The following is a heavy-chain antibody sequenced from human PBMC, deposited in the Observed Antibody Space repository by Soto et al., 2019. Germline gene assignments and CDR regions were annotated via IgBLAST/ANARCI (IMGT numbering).Heavy chain of an antibody. CDR2: INPSGGGT. CDR1: GYTFTSCY. V-gene: IGHV1-46*03. J-gene: IGHJ4*02. D-gene: IGHD6-19*01. CDR3: ARVGIAVAGKQFDY. Sequence: ASVKVSCKASGYTFTSCYVHCVRQAPGQGLEWMGMINPSGGGTNYAQKFQGRVTMTRDTSTTTVYMELSSLRSEDTAVYYCARVGIAVAGKQFDYWGQGTLVTVSS.